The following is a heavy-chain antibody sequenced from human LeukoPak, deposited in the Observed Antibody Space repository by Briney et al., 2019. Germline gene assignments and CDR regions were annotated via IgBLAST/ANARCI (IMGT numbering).Heavy chain of an antibody. CDR1: GYTFTGYY. J-gene: IGHJ4*02. CDR2: INPNSGGT. V-gene: IGHV1-2*02. Sequence: GASVKVSCKASGYTFTGYYMHWVRQAPGQGLEWMGWINPNSGGTIYAQKFQGRVTMTRDTSISTAYMELSRLRSDDTAVYYCARGRNYYDSSGYYFNNKGYYFDYRGQGTLVTVSS. D-gene: IGHD3-22*01. CDR3: ARGRNYYDSSGYYFNNKGYYFDY.